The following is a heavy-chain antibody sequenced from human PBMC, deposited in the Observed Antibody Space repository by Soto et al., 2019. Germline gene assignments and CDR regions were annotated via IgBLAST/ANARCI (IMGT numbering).Heavy chain of an antibody. J-gene: IGHJ6*02. D-gene: IGHD6-13*01. V-gene: IGHV4-34*01. CDR1: GGSFSGYY. Sequence: QVQLQQWGAGRLKPSETLSLTCAVYGGSFSGYYWSWIRQPPGKGLEWIGEINHSGSTNYNPSLKSRVTISVDTSKNQFSLKLSSVTAADTAVYYCARGGGQQLDYYYYGMDVWGQGTTVTVSS. CDR3: ARGGGQQLDYYYYGMDV. CDR2: INHSGST.